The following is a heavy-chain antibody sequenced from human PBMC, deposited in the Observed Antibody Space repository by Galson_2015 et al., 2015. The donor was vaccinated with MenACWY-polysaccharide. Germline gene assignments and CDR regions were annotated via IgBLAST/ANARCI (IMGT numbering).Heavy chain of an antibody. D-gene: IGHD6-19*01. CDR2: IRSKAYGGTT. CDR3: TRVLSGGWHYYYYGMDV. J-gene: IGHJ6*02. V-gene: IGHV3-49*04. Sequence: SLRLSCAASGFTFGDYAMSWVRQAPGKGLEWVGFIRSKAYGGTTEYAASVKGRFTISRDDSKSIAYLQMNSLKTEDTAVYYCTRVLSGGWHYYYYGMDVWGQGTTVTVSS. CDR1: GFTFGDYA.